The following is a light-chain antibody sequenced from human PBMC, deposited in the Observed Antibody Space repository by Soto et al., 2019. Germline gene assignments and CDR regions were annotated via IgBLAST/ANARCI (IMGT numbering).Light chain of an antibody. CDR3: QQSMTFPLT. CDR2: AVS. Sequence: DIQMTQSPSSLSASVGDRVTITGRASQSINCYLNWYQQKLGEAPNLMIYAVSSLQSGVPSRFSGSWSGTVFTLTISSLQPEDFASYVCQQSMTFPLTLGGGTKVEIK. CDR1: QSINCY. V-gene: IGKV1-39*01. J-gene: IGKJ4*01.